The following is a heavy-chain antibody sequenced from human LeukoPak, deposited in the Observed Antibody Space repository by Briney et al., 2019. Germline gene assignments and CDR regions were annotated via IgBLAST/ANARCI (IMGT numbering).Heavy chain of an antibody. CDR2: IWYDGSNK. D-gene: IGHD3-10*01. CDR3: ARGYYGSGSYSTIDY. Sequence: GGSLRLSCAASGFTFSSYAMHWVRQAPGKGLEWVAVIWYDGSNKYYADSVKGRFTISRDNSKNTLYLQMNSLRAEDTAVYYCARGYYGSGSYSTIDYWGQGTLVTVSS. J-gene: IGHJ4*02. CDR1: GFTFSSYA. V-gene: IGHV3-33*01.